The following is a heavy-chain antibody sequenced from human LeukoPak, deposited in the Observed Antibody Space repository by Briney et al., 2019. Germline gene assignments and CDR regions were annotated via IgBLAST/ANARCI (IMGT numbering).Heavy chain of an antibody. J-gene: IGHJ4*02. Sequence: GSLRLSCAASGFTFSNSPMSWARQAPGKGLEWVSGISMSGDATYYADSVKGRFTISRDNSKNTLYLQMNSVRAEDTALYYCAKDGRSHPADYWGQGTLVTVSS. CDR2: ISMSGDAT. V-gene: IGHV3-23*01. CDR3: AKDGRSHPADY. CDR1: GFTFSNSP. D-gene: IGHD1-26*01.